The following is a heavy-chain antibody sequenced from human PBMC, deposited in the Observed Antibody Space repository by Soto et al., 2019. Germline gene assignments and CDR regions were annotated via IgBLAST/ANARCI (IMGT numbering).Heavy chain of an antibody. CDR2: IGTAGDT. V-gene: IGHV3-13*01. D-gene: IGHD3-22*01. Sequence: GGSLRLSCAASGFTFSSYDMHWVRQATGKGLEWVSAIGTAGDTYYPGSVKGRFTISRENAKNSLYLQMNSLRAGDTAVYYCARGYFTMILGTPTEGGMDVWGQGTTVTVSS. J-gene: IGHJ6*02. CDR3: ARGYFTMILGTPTEGGMDV. CDR1: GFTFSSYD.